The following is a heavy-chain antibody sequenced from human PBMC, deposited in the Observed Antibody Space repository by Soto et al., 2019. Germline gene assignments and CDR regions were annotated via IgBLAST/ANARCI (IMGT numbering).Heavy chain of an antibody. CDR3: AKDLSDGDYTFDC. J-gene: IGHJ4*02. Sequence: QVQLVESGGDVVQSGRSLRLSCAASGFTFSDYGIHWVRQTPGKGLEWVAVISYDGTNKYYGDSVKGRFTISRDNSKSTLYLQMNSLRPDDTAVYYCAKDLSDGDYTFDCWGQGTLVTVSS. CDR1: GFTFSDYG. V-gene: IGHV3-30*18. CDR2: ISYDGTNK. D-gene: IGHD4-17*01.